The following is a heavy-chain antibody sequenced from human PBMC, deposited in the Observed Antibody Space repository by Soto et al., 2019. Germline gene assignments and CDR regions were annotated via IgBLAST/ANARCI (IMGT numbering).Heavy chain of an antibody. CDR2: INHSGST. J-gene: IGHJ6*02. CDR1: GVSFIGYY. Sequence: SETLSLTCAVYGVSFIGYYWSWIRQPPGKGLEWIGEINHSGSTNYNPSLKSRVTISVDTSKNQFSLKLSSVTAADTAVYYCARVGGLEGSGSTVDGMDVWGQGTTVTVSS. D-gene: IGHD3-10*01. V-gene: IGHV4-34*01. CDR3: ARVGGLEGSGSTVDGMDV.